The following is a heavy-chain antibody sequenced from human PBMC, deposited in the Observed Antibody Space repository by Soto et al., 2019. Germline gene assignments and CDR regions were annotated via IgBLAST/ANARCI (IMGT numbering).Heavy chain of an antibody. CDR1: GGSISSYY. Sequence: PSETLSLTCTVSGGSISSYYWSWIRKPPGKVLEWIGYIYYSGSTNYNPSLKSRVTISVDTSKNQFSLKLSSVTAADTAVYYCARAGYCSGGSCPTKYYYYYYMDVWGKGTTATVSS. CDR2: IYYSGST. J-gene: IGHJ6*03. CDR3: ARAGYCSGGSCPTKYYYYYYMDV. D-gene: IGHD2-15*01. V-gene: IGHV4-59*01.